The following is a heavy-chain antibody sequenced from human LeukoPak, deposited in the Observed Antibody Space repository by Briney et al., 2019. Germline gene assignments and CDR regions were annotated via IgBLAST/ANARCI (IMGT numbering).Heavy chain of an antibody. CDR1: GGSISSYY. CDR2: IYYSGST. CDR3: ARCVADGGIPGAFDI. Sequence: WETLSLTCTVSGGSISSYYWSWIRQPPGKGLEWIGYIYYSGSTNYNPSLKSRVTISVDTSKTQFSLKLSSVTAADTAVYYCARCVADGGIPGAFDIWGQGTMVTVSS. V-gene: IGHV4-59*01. J-gene: IGHJ3*02. D-gene: IGHD4-23*01.